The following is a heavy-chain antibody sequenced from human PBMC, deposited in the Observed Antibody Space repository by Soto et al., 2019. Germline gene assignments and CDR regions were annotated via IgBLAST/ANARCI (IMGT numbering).Heavy chain of an antibody. CDR2: MNPNTGNT. CDR1: GYTFTSYD. J-gene: IGHJ6*02. V-gene: IGHV1-8*01. Sequence: ASVKVSCKASGYTFTSYDINWVRQATGQGLEWMGWMNPNTGNTDYAQKFQGRVTMTRSTSISTAYMELSSLRSEDTAVYYCASGMGYYYGPDVWGQGTTVTVSS. D-gene: IGHD3-16*01. CDR3: ASGMGYYYGPDV.